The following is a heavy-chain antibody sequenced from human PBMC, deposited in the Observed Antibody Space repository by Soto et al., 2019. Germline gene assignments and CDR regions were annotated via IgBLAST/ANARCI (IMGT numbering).Heavy chain of an antibody. CDR3: ARVSPARYYFDY. D-gene: IGHD2-2*01. J-gene: IGHJ4*02. CDR2: IYYSGST. Sequence: SETLSLTCTVSGGSVSSGSYYWSWFRQPPGKGLEWIGYIYYSGSTNYNPSLKSRVTISVDTSKNQFSLKLSSVTAADTAVYYCARVSPARYYFDYWGQGTLVTVS. V-gene: IGHV4-61*01. CDR1: GGSVSSGSYY.